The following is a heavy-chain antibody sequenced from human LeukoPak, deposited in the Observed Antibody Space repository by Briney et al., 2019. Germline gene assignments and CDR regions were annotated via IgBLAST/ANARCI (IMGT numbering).Heavy chain of an antibody. V-gene: IGHV4-4*07. CDR2: IYTSGNT. Sequence: SETLSLTCTVSGGSISSYYWSWIRQPPGKGLEWIGRIYTSGNTNYNPSLESRVALSVDTSKNQFSLNLSSVTAADTAVYYCARTWHYDSSDYFPFDYWGQGTLVTVSS. CDR3: ARTWHYDSSDYFPFDY. CDR1: GGSISSYY. J-gene: IGHJ4*02. D-gene: IGHD3-22*01.